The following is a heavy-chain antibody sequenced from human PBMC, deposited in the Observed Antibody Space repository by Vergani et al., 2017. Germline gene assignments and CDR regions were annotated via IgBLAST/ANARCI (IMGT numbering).Heavy chain of an antibody. V-gene: IGHV5-10-1*01. J-gene: IGHJ5*02. D-gene: IGHD5-24*01. Sequence: EVQLVQSGAEVQKPGESLRISCKGSGYSFTSYWISWVRQMPGKGLEWMGRIDPSDSYTNYIPSFHDHVTVSADKSISTAYLQWSSLNASDTAMYYCARRHGEMAGREGLXFDPWGQGTLVTVSS. CDR1: GYSFTSYW. CDR2: IDPSDSYT. CDR3: ARRHGEMAGREGLXFDP.